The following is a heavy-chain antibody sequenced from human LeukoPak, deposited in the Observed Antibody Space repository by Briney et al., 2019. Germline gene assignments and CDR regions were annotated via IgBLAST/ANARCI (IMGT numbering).Heavy chain of an antibody. V-gene: IGHV1-18*01. CDR2: ISAYNGHT. J-gene: IGHJ4*02. Sequence: ASLKVSCKASGYTFTSYGISWVRQAPGQGLEWMGWISAYNGHTNYAQNLQGRVTMTTDTSTSTDHMELRSLRSDATAVYYCARDGTVVVTPFDYWGQGTLVTVSS. CDR3: ARDGTVVVTPFDY. D-gene: IGHD3-22*01. CDR1: GYTFTSYG.